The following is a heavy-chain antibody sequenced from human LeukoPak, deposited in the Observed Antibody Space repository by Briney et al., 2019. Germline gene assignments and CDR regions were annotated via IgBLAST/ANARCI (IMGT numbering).Heavy chain of an antibody. CDR3: ATAQVATIDH. CDR2: IYYSGST. D-gene: IGHD5-12*01. CDR1: GGSISSGGYY. Sequence: SQTLSLTCTVSGGSISSGGYYWSWIRQHPGKGLEWIGYIYYSGSTYYNPSLKSRVTISVDTYKNQFSLKLSSVTAADTAVYYCATAQVATIDHWGQGTLVTVSS. J-gene: IGHJ4*02. V-gene: IGHV4-31*03.